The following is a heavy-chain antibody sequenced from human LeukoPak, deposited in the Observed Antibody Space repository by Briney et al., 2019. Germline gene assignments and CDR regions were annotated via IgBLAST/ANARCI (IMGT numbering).Heavy chain of an antibody. CDR1: GFTLSNTY. CDR2: ISSGGTT. D-gene: IGHD3-10*01. V-gene: IGHV3-53*05. J-gene: IGHJ4*02. CDR3: ARFEVSLNYYGSGSSQN. Sequence: GGSLRLSCAASGFTLSNTYVSWVPQAPGKGLEWVSVISSGGTTYYAASVKGRFTISRDNSKNTLYLQMNSLRAADTAVYYCARFEVSLNYYGSGSSQNWGQGTLVTVSS.